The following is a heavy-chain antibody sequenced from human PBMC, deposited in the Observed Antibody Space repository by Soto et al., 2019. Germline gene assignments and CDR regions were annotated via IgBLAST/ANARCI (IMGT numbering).Heavy chain of an antibody. CDR1: GFTFSSYE. D-gene: IGHD5-18*01. CDR2: ISSSGVTI. CDR3: AVSQGYSYGYLEY. V-gene: IGHV3-48*03. J-gene: IGHJ4*02. Sequence: EVKLVESGGVLVQPGGSLRLSCAASGFTFSSYEMNWVRQAPGKGLEWISCISSSGVTIYYADSVKGRFTISRDNAKNAMYLQMNSLRAEDTAVYYCAVSQGYSYGYLEYWGQGTQVTVCS.